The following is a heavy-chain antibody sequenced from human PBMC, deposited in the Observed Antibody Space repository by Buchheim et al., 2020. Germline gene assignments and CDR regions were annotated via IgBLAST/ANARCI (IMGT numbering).Heavy chain of an antibody. J-gene: IGHJ6*03. CDR2: ISYDGSNK. Sequence: QVQLVESGGGVVQPGRSLRLSCAAPGFTFSSYGMHWVRQAPGKGLEWVAVISYDGSNKYYADSVKGRFTISRDNSKNTLYLQMNSLRAEDTAVYYCAKDRRWDVWGKGTT. D-gene: IGHD5-24*01. CDR1: GFTFSSYG. V-gene: IGHV3-30*18. CDR3: AKDRRWDV.